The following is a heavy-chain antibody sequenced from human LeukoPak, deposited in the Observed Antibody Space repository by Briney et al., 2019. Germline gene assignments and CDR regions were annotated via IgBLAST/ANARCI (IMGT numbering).Heavy chain of an antibody. Sequence: RSSETLSLTCAVFGGSFSSYYWSWIRQPPGKGLEWSGEINHSGYTSYNPSLKSRVTLSVDTSKHQFSLKLTSVTAADTAVYYCARCCLQRDGDNGGGDYWGQGTLVTVSS. CDR1: GGSFSSYY. CDR3: ARCCLQRDGDNGGGDY. V-gene: IGHV4-34*01. CDR2: INHSGYT. D-gene: IGHD4-17*01. J-gene: IGHJ4*02.